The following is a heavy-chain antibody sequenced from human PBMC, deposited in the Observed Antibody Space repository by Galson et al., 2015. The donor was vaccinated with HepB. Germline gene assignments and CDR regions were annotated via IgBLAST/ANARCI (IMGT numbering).Heavy chain of an antibody. CDR1: GGSIRSYY. Sequence: ETLSLTCVVSGGSIRSYYWSWVRQSPGKGLEWIGYIYYSGNTHYKPSLKSRVTISGDTSKNQFSLKLRSVTAADTAVYYCARFIRFLEWSGRRDFYYGMDVWGQGTTVTVSS. D-gene: IGHD3-3*01. CDR3: ARFIRFLEWSGRRDFYYGMDV. CDR2: IYYSGNT. V-gene: IGHV4-59*12. J-gene: IGHJ6*02.